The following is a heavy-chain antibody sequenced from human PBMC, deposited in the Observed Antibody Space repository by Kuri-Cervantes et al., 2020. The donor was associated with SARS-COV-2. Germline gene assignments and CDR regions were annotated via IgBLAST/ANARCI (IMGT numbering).Heavy chain of an antibody. J-gene: IGHJ4*02. V-gene: IGHV1-24*01. CDR1: GYTLTELS. D-gene: IGHD3-10*01. CDR2: FDPEDGET. CDR3: ARGSIFSDTGGWYFDY. Sequence: ASVKVSCKVSGYTLTELSMHWVRQAPGKGLEWMGGFDPEDGETIYAQKFQGRVTMTEDTSTDTAYMELSRLRSDDTAVYYCARGSIFSDTGGWYFDYWGQGTLVTVSS.